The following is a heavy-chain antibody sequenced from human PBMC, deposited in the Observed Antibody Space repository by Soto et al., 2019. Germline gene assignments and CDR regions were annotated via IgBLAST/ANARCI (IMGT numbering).Heavy chain of an antibody. CDR3: AKGPSLIVGATTFLDY. V-gene: IGHV3-23*01. Sequence: EVQLLESGGGLVQPGGSLRLSCADSGFTFSSYAMSWVRQAPGKGLEWVSAISGSGGSTYYADSVKGRFTISRDNSKNTLYLQMNSLRAEDTAVYYCAKGPSLIVGATTFLDYWGQGTLVTVSS. CDR2: ISGSGGST. CDR1: GFTFSSYA. D-gene: IGHD1-26*01. J-gene: IGHJ4*02.